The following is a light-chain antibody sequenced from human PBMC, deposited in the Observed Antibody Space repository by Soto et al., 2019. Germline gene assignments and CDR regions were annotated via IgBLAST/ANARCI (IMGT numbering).Light chain of an antibody. Sequence: DIQITQSPSSLSASVGQTVTITCRASQSVSTYLNWYQQRPGEAPKLLIYSASSLQSGVPSRFRGSGSGTDFTLTISSLQPEDFATYYCQQSYSSVVYTFGQGTKVDIK. J-gene: IGKJ2*01. CDR3: QQSYSSVVYT. CDR1: QSVSTY. CDR2: SAS. V-gene: IGKV1-39*01.